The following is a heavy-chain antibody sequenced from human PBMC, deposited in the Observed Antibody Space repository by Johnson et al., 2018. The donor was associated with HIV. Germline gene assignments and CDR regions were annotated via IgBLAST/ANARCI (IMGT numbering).Heavy chain of an antibody. V-gene: IGHV3-30-3*01. D-gene: IGHD1-26*01. CDR3: ARALVDDAFDI. CDR1: GFTFSSYA. J-gene: IGHJ3*02. CDR2: ISYDGSNK. Sequence: QVQLVESGGGVVQPGRSLRLSCAASGFTFSSYAMHWVRQAPGKGLEWVAVISYDGSNKYYADSVKGRFTISRNNYKNTLYLQMNSLRAEDTAVYYCARALVDDAFDIWGQGTMVTVSS.